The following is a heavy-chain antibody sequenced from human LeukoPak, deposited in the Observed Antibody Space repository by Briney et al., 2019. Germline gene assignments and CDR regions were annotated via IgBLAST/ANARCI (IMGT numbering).Heavy chain of an antibody. V-gene: IGHV3-74*01. Sequence: GGSLRLSCAASGFTFSSYWMHWVRQVPGKGLVWVSRINSDGSSTSYADSVKGRFTISRDNAKNTLYLQMNSLTAEDTALYYCARGASSGYRIDYWGQGTLVTVSS. CDR1: GFTFSSYW. CDR3: ARGASSGYRIDY. D-gene: IGHD5-18*01. J-gene: IGHJ4*02. CDR2: INSDGSST.